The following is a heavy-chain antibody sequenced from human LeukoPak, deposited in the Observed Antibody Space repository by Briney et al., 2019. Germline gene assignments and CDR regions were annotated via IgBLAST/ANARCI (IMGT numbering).Heavy chain of an antibody. CDR3: ARKGILWFGDLGESHIDY. CDR2: IYPGDSDT. D-gene: IGHD3-10*01. CDR1: GYSFTSYW. V-gene: IGHV5-51*01. Sequence: PGESLKISCKGSGYSFTSYWIGWVRQMPGKGLEWMGIIYPGDSDTRYSPSFQGQVTISADKSISTAYLQWSSLKASDTAMYYCARKGILWFGDLGESHIDYWGQGTLVTVPS. J-gene: IGHJ4*02.